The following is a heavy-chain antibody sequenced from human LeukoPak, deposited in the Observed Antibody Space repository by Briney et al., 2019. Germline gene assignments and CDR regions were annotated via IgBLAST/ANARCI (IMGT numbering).Heavy chain of an antibody. CDR2: ISSSSSTI. V-gene: IGHV3-48*01. CDR1: GFTFSSYS. J-gene: IGHJ4*02. D-gene: IGHD2-15*01. CDR3: ARDSPRYCSGGSCYELDY. Sequence: GESLKISCAASGFTFSSYSMNWVRQAPGKGLEWVSYISSSSSTIYYADSVKGRFTISRDNAKNSLYLQMNSLRAEDTAVYYCARDSPRYCSGGSCYELDYWGQGTLVTVSS.